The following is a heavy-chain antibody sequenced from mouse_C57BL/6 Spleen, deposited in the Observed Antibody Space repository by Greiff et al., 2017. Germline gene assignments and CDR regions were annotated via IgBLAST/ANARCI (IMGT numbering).Heavy chain of an antibody. CDR2: ISSGSSTI. CDR3: ARPHYYGSSWYFDV. Sequence: VQLVESGGGLVKPGGSLKLSCAASGFTFSDYGMHWVRQAPEKGLEWVAYISSGSSTIYYADTVKGRFTISRDKAKNTLFLQMTSLRSEDTAMYFCARPHYYGSSWYFDVWGTGTTVTVSS. J-gene: IGHJ1*03. D-gene: IGHD1-1*01. V-gene: IGHV5-17*01. CDR1: GFTFSDYG.